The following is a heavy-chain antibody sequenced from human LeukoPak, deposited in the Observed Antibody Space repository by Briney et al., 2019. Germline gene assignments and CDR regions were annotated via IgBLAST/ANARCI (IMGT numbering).Heavy chain of an antibody. CDR3: ARDEGGLVVAMEDY. CDR1: GYTFTGYY. Sequence: ASVKVSCKASGYTFTGYYMHWVRQAPGQGLEWMGWINPNSGGTNYAQKFQGRVTMTRDTSISTAYMELRSLRSDDTAVYYCARDEGGLVVAMEDYWGQGTLVTVSS. V-gene: IGHV1-2*02. CDR2: INPNSGGT. D-gene: IGHD3-22*01. J-gene: IGHJ4*02.